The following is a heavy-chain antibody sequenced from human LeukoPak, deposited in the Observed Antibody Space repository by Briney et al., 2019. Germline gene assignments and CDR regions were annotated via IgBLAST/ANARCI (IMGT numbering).Heavy chain of an antibody. Sequence: SQTLSLTCTVSGGSISSGSYYWSWIRQPAGKGLEWIGRIYTSGSTNYNPSLKSRVTISVDTSKNQFSLKLSSVTAADTAVYYCAGALNPYWSGSLMVGWFDPWGQGTLVTVSS. J-gene: IGHJ5*02. V-gene: IGHV4-61*02. CDR3: AGALNPYWSGSLMVGWFDP. CDR2: IYTSGST. D-gene: IGHD3-3*01. CDR1: GGSISSGSYY.